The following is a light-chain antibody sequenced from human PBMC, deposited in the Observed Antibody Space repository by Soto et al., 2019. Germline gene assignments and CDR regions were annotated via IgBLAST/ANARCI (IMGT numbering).Light chain of an antibody. V-gene: IGLV1-44*01. J-gene: IGLJ2*01. CDR3: AAWDDSLHVV. CDR1: SSNIGSNT. CDR2: SNN. Sequence: QLVLTQPPSASGTPGQRVTISCSGSSSNIGSNTVNWYQQLPGTAPKLLIYSNNQRPSGVPDRFSGSKSGTSASLAISGLQSEDEADYYCAAWDDSLHVVFGGGTMVTVL.